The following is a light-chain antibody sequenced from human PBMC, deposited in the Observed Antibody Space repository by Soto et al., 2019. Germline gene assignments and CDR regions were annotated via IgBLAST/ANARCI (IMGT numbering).Light chain of an antibody. J-gene: IGKJ1*01. CDR3: QKFQISLRP. CDR2: GPS. Sequence: IVLTQSPGTLSLSPGETATLSCRASESLSPHSIAWYQQKPGQAPRLLIYGPSGRATGIPDRISGSGSGKDFPLPISGLEPEVFAIYYCQKFQISLRPFAQGTKVE. CDR1: ESLSPHS. V-gene: IGKV3-20*01.